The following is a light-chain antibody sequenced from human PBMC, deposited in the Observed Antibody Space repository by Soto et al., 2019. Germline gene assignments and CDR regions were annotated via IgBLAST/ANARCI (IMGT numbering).Light chain of an antibody. CDR2: VGS. Sequence: QSALNQPASVSGSPGQSITISCTGTSSDVGSYNLVSWYQQHPGKAPKLMIYVGSKRPSGVSNRFSGSKSGNTASRTISVLQAEDEADYDCCSYAGSWVFGGGSKLTVL. CDR1: SSDVGSYNL. CDR3: CSYAGSWV. V-gene: IGLV2-23*01. J-gene: IGLJ3*02.